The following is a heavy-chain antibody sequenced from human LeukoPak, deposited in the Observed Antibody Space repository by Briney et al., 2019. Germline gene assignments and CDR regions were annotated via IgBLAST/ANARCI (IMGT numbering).Heavy chain of an antibody. CDR1: GFTFSTYS. Sequence: PGGSLRLSCAASGFTFSTYSMNWVRQGPGKGLEWVSTIDFSGDYIYYADSLKGRFTISRDNAKNSVHLQMNSLRAEDTAVYYCARSVFSGVVAAQHEFDDWGQGTLVTVSS. CDR2: IDFSGDYI. D-gene: IGHD2-15*01. J-gene: IGHJ4*02. V-gene: IGHV3-21*01. CDR3: ARSVFSGVVAAQHEFDD.